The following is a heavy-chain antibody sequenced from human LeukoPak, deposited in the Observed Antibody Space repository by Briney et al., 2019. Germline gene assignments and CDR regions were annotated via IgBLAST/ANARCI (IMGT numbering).Heavy chain of an antibody. CDR3: ARDSGYSYGYGYYYYYYMDV. CDR1: GGSFSGYY. Sequence: SETLSLTCAVYGGSFSGYYWSWIRQPPGKGLEWIGEINHSGSTNYNPSLKSRVTISVDTSKNQFSLKLSSVTAADTAVYYCARDSGYSYGYGYYYYYYMDVWGKGTTVTISS. V-gene: IGHV4-34*01. CDR2: INHSGST. J-gene: IGHJ6*03. D-gene: IGHD5-18*01.